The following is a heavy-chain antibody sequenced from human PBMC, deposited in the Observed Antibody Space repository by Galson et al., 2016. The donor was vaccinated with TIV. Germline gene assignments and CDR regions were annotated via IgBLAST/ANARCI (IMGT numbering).Heavy chain of an antibody. Sequence: SVKVSCKASGGPLRNYAISWVRQAPGQGLEWMGRILPIFGTANYAQKFQGRVTITTDASTTTFYMELSSLRSEDTAVYYCASSVPGEYYYNYYYMDVWGAGTTVIVSS. V-gene: IGHV1-69*05. CDR2: ILPIFGTA. D-gene: IGHD4-17*01. CDR3: ASSVPGEYYYNYYYMDV. CDR1: GGPLRNYA. J-gene: IGHJ6*03.